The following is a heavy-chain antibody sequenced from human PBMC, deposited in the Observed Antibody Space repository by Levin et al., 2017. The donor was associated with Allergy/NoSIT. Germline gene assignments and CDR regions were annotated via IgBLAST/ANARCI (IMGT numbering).Heavy chain of an antibody. CDR2: ISYDGSNK. CDR1: GFTFSSYG. D-gene: IGHD3-22*01. Sequence: PGESLKISCAASGFTFSSYGMHWVRQAPGKGLEWVAVISYDGSNKYYADSVKGRFTISRDNFKNTLYLQMNSLRAEDTAVYYCARVEYYDSSGCFDYWGQGTLVTVSS. J-gene: IGHJ4*02. V-gene: IGHV3-30*03. CDR3: ARVEYYDSSGCFDY.